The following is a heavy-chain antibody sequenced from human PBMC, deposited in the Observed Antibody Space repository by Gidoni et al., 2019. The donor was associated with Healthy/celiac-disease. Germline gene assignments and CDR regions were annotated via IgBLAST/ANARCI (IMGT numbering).Heavy chain of an antibody. Sequence: EVQLLESGGGLVQPGGSLRPSCAASGFTFSSYAMGWVRQAPGKGLGWVSAISGSGGSTYYADSVKGRFTISRDNSKNTLYLQMNSLRAEDTAVYYCAKDLGYSIDYWGQGTLVTVSS. CDR3: AKDLGYSIDY. CDR1: GFTFSSYA. D-gene: IGHD5-18*01. V-gene: IGHV3-23*01. CDR2: ISGSGGST. J-gene: IGHJ4*02.